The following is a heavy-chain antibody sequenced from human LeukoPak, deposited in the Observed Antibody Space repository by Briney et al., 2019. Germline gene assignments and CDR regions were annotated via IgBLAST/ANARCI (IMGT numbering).Heavy chain of an antibody. J-gene: IGHJ4*02. V-gene: IGHV3-15*01. CDR3: TTFLHGWELLRRFPGDY. Sequence: GGSLRLSCAASGFTFSNAWMSWVRQAPGKGLEWVGRIKSKTDGGTTDYAAPVKGRFTISRDDSKNTLYLQMNSLKTEDTAVYYCTTFLHGWELLRRFPGDYWGQGTLVTVSS. CDR2: IKSKTDGGTT. D-gene: IGHD1-26*01. CDR1: GFTFSNAW.